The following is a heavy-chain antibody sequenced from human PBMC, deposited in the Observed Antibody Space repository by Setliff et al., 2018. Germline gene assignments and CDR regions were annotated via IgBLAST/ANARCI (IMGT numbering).Heavy chain of an antibody. Sequence: GSLRLSCAASGFTFSSYGMHWVRQAPGKGLEWVAVISYDGSNKYYADSVKGRFTISRDNSKNTLYLQMNSLRAEDTAVYYCVRDWASGDDHWGRGTLVTVSS. J-gene: IGHJ4*02. V-gene: IGHV3-30*03. D-gene: IGHD3-10*01. CDR2: ISYDGSNK. CDR1: GFTFSSYG. CDR3: VRDWASGDDH.